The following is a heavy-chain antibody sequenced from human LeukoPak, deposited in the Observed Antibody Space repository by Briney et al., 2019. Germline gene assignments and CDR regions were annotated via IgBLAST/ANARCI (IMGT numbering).Heavy chain of an antibody. CDR1: GFTFDDYG. Sequence: GASLRLSCAASGFTFDDYGMSWVRQAPGKGLDWVSGINWNGGSTGYADSVKGRFTISRENAKNSLYLQMNSLRAEDTALYYCERDRTSTGWYLGRIFDYWGQGNLVPVSS. J-gene: IGHJ4*02. V-gene: IGHV3-20*04. CDR2: INWNGGST. CDR3: ERDRTSTGWYLGRIFDY. D-gene: IGHD6-19*01.